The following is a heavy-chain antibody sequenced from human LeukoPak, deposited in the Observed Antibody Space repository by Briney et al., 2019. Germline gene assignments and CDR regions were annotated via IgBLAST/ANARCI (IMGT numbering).Heavy chain of an antibody. J-gene: IGHJ1*01. D-gene: IGHD4-17*01. Sequence: SETLSLTCAVYGGSFSGYYWSWIRQPPGKGLEWIGEINHSGSTNYNPSLKSRVTISVDTSKNQFSLKLSSVTAADTAVYYCARRPRYGDYVRYFQHWGQGTLVTVSS. CDR3: ARRPRYGDYVRYFQH. CDR1: GGSFSGYY. CDR2: INHSGST. V-gene: IGHV4-34*01.